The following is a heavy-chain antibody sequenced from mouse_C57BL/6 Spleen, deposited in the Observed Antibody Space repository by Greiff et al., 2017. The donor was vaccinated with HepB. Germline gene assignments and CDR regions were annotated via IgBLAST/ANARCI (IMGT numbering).Heavy chain of an antibody. CDR2: ISDGGSYT. V-gene: IGHV5-4*01. D-gene: IGHD1-1*01. J-gene: IGHJ3*01. CDR1: GFTFSSYA. Sequence: EVKLVESGGGLVKPGGSLKLSCAASGFTFSSYAMSWVRQTPEKRLEWVATISDGGSYTYYPDNVKGRFTISRDNAKNNLYLQMSHLKSEDTAMYYCAREAGVYCGSGSFAYWGQGTLVTVSA. CDR3: AREAGVYCGSGSFAY.